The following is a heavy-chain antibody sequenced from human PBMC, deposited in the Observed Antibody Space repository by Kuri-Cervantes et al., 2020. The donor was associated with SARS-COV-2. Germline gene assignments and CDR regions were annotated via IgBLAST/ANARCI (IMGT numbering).Heavy chain of an antibody. CDR1: GYSFTSYW. D-gene: IGHD4-17*01. CDR2: IYPGDSDT. Sequence: GGSLRLSWKGSGYSFTSYWIGGVRQMPGKGLEWRGIIYPGDSDTRYSPSFQGQVIISADKSINTAFLQWSSLKASDTAMYYCARRAYGEQVDYYYMDVWGKGTTVTVSS. J-gene: IGHJ6*03. CDR3: ARRAYGEQVDYYYMDV. V-gene: IGHV5-51*01.